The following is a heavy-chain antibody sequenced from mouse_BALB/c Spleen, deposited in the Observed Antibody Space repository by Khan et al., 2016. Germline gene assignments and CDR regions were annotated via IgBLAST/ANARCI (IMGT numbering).Heavy chain of an antibody. V-gene: IGHV1-26*01. J-gene: IGHJ4*01. Sequence: EVELVESGPDLVKPGASVKISCKATGYSFTGYYIYWVKQSHGRSLEWIGRVNPNNGGTSYNQKFKGKAVLTIDNSSTTAYIELRSLTSEDSAVFDCLRDAMDYWGQGTSVTVSS. D-gene: IGHD1-1*01. CDR1: GYSFTGYY. CDR3: LRDAMDY. CDR2: VNPNNGGT.